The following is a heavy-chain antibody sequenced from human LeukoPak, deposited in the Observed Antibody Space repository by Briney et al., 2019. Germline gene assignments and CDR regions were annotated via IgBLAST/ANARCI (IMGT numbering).Heavy chain of an antibody. D-gene: IGHD3-22*01. CDR1: GFTFTSYS. J-gene: IGHJ4*02. Sequence: GSLRLSCAASGFTFTSYSMNWVRQAPGKGLEWVSTISGSGGSTYYADSVKGRFTISRDNSKNTLYLQMNSLRAEDTAVYYCAREVDYYDSSGQFDYWGQGTLVTVSS. V-gene: IGHV3-23*01. CDR3: AREVDYYDSSGQFDY. CDR2: ISGSGGST.